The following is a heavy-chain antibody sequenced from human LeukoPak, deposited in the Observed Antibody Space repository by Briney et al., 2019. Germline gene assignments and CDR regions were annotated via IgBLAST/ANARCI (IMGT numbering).Heavy chain of an antibody. CDR3: AKDVGANLDY. V-gene: IGHV3-30*02. Sequence: PGGSLRLSCAASGFIFSNYGMHWVRQAPGKGLEWVAFIRYDGTNKYYGDSVKGRFTISRDNSKNTLYLQMNSLRAEDTAVYYCAKDVGANLDYWGQGTLVTVSS. CDR1: GFIFSNYG. CDR2: IRYDGTNK. D-gene: IGHD1-26*01. J-gene: IGHJ4*02.